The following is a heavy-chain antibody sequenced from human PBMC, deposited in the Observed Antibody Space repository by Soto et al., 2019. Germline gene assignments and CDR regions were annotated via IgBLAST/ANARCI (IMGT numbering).Heavy chain of an antibody. V-gene: IGHV4-59*01. Sequence: SETLSLTCTVSGASISSYHWSWIRQTPGKGLEWIGYIYYSGSANYNPSLKSRVTFSVDTSKNQVSLKLSSVTAADTGVYFCGAAVPGEYVFPYYYMDVWGKGTTVTVS. D-gene: IGHD4-17*01. CDR3: GAAVPGEYVFPYYYMDV. CDR1: GASISSYH. CDR2: IYYSGSA. J-gene: IGHJ6*03.